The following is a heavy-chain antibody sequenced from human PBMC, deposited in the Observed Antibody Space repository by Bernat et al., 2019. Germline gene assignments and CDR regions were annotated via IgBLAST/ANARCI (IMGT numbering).Heavy chain of an antibody. J-gene: IGHJ3*02. CDR3: ARDLKLNFDWLPYAFDI. D-gene: IGHD3-9*01. Sequence: QVQLVQSGAEVKKPRASVKVSCKASGYTFTSYGISWVRQAPGQGLEWMGWISAYNGNTNYAQKLQGRVTVTTDTSTSTAYMELRSLRSDDTAVYYCARDLKLNFDWLPYAFDIWGQGTMVTVSS. CDR1: GYTFTSYG. CDR2: ISAYNGNT. V-gene: IGHV1-18*01.